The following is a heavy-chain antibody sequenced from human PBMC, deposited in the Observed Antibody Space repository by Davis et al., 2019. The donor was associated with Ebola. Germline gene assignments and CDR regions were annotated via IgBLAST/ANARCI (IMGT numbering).Heavy chain of an antibody. V-gene: IGHV3-7*03. D-gene: IGHD2-15*01. Sequence: PGGSLRLSCAASASGFTFSSYWMSWVRQAPGKGLEWVANIKEDGSEKYYVDSVKGRFTISRDNAKNSLYLQMNSLRAEDTAVYYCARDRGLGGGSLWDHWGQGTLVTVSS. CDR1: GFTFSSYW. CDR2: IKEDGSEK. CDR3: ARDRGLGGGSLWDH. J-gene: IGHJ4*02.